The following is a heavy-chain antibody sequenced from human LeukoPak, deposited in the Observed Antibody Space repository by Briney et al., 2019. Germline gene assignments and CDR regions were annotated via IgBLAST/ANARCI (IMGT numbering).Heavy chain of an antibody. CDR3: ARASSSSWYTTQYYFDY. J-gene: IGHJ4*02. CDR1: GGSISSYY. CDR2: IYYSAST. V-gene: IGHV4-59*01. Sequence: SETLSLTCTVSGGSISSYYWSWIRQPPGKGLEWIGYIYYSASTNYNPSLKSRVTISVDTSKNQFSLKLSSVTAADTAVYYCARASSSSWYTTQYYFDYWGQGTLVTVSS. D-gene: IGHD6-13*01.